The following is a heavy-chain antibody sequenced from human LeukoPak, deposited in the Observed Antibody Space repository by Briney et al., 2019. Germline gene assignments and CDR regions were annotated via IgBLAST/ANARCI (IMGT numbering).Heavy chain of an antibody. CDR2: LYSDGST. CDR1: GFTVSSNY. J-gene: IGHJ3*02. D-gene: IGHD4-11*01. V-gene: IGHV3-53*01. CDR3: ARGLMNTVTTRGGFDI. Sequence: PGGSLRLSCAASGFTVSSNYMNWVRQAPGKGLEWVSILYSDGSTDYADSVRGRFTISRDNAKNTQYLQMNSLRAGDTAVYYCARGLMNTVTTRGGFDIWGQGTMVTVSS.